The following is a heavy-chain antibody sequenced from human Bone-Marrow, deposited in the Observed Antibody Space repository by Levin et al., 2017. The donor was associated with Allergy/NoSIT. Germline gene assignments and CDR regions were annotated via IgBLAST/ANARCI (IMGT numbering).Heavy chain of an antibody. CDR1: GFTFSSYA. J-gene: IGHJ5*02. Sequence: PSETLSLTCAASGFTFSSYAMSWVRQAPGKGLEWVSAISGSGGSTYYADSVKGRFTISRDNSKNTLYLQMNSLRAEDTAVYYCAKQKGGEGYCSGGSCYGNWFDPWGQGTLVTVSS. CDR2: ISGSGGST. V-gene: IGHV3-23*01. D-gene: IGHD2-15*01. CDR3: AKQKGGEGYCSGGSCYGNWFDP.